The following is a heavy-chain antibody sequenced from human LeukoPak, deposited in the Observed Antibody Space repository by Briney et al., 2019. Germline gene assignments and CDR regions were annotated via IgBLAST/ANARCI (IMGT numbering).Heavy chain of an antibody. J-gene: IGHJ4*02. V-gene: IGHV4-34*01. CDR2: INHSGST. D-gene: IGHD3-22*01. CDR3: ARDLHYYDSSGYIPPPGNFDY. CDR1: GGSFSGYY. Sequence: SETLSLTCAVYGGSFSGYYWSWIRQPPGKGLEWIGEINHSGSTNYNPSLKSRVNISVDTSKNQFSLKLSSVTAADTAVYYCARDLHYYDSSGYIPPPGNFDYWGQGTLVTVSS.